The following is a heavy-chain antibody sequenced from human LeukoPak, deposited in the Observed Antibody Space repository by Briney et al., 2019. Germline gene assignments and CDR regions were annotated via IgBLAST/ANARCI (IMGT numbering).Heavy chain of an antibody. J-gene: IGHJ4*02. D-gene: IGHD3-10*01. V-gene: IGHV5-51*01. Sequence: GESLKISCKGSEYTFTTYWIAWVRQMPGKGLEWMGIIYPGDFDTRYSPSFQGRVTISADKSISTVYLQWSSLKASDTAMYYCARTRGAFAGNGFDYWGQGTLVTVSS. CDR1: EYTFTTYW. CDR3: ARTRGAFAGNGFDY. CDR2: IYPGDFDT.